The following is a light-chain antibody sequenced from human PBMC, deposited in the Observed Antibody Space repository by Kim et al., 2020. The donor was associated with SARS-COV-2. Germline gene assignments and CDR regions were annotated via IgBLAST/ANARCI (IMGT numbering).Light chain of an antibody. V-gene: IGKV3-15*01. CDR3: QQYNNWPPLT. Sequence: EIVMTQSPATLSVSPGERATLSCSASQSVSSNLAWYQQKTGQAPRLLIYGASTRATGIPARFSGSGSGTEFTLTISSLQSEDFAVYYCQQYNNWPPLTFGEGTKVDIK. CDR1: QSVSSN. CDR2: GAS. J-gene: IGKJ4*01.